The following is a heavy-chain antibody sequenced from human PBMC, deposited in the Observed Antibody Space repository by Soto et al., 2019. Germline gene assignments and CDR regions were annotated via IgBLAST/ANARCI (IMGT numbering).Heavy chain of an antibody. V-gene: IGHV4-31*03. J-gene: IGHJ4*02. CDR3: ARHPQVPYFQQGLAY. CDR1: GGSISSGGYY. CDR2: IYYSGST. D-gene: IGHD6-13*01. Sequence: PSETLSLTCTVSGGSISSGGYYWSWIRQHPGKGLEWIGYIYYSGSTYYNPSLKSRVTISVDTSKNQFSLKLSSVTAADTAVYYCARHPQVPYFQQGLAYWGQGTLVPVSS.